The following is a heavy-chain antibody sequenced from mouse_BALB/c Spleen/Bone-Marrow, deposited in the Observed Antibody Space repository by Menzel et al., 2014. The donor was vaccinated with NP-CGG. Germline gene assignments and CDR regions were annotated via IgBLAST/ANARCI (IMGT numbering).Heavy chain of an antibody. D-gene: IGHD3-3*01. V-gene: IGHV1-80*01. J-gene: IGHJ2*01. CDR1: GYAFSSYW. CDR3: ARGGPGFDY. CDR2: IYPGDGDT. Sequence: VQLVESGAELVRPGSSVKISCKASGYAFSSYWMNWVKQRPGQGLEWIGQIYPGDGDTNYNGKFKGKATLTADKSSSTACMQLSSLTSEGSAVYFCARGGPGFDYWGQGTTLTVSS.